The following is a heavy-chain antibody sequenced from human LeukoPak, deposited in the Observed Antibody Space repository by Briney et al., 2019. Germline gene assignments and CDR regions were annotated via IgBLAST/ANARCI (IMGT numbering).Heavy chain of an antibody. CDR2: INPSGGST. CDR3: AREGDGVLRFLEWLFTGFDY. D-gene: IGHD3-3*01. Sequence: ASVKVSCKASGYTFTSYYMHWVRQAPGQGLEWMGIINPSGGSTSYAQKFQGRVTMTRDTSTSTVYMELSSLGSEDTAVYYCAREGDGVLRFLEWLFTGFDYWGQGTLVTVSS. V-gene: IGHV1-46*01. CDR1: GYTFTSYY. J-gene: IGHJ4*02.